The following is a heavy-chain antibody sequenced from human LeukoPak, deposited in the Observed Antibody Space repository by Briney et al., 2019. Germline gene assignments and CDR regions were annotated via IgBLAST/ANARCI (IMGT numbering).Heavy chain of an antibody. CDR3: ARLYNWNDDDAFDI. J-gene: IGHJ3*02. CDR2: IKQDGSEK. V-gene: IGHV3-7*01. Sequence: GGSLRLSCAASGFTFSSYWMSWVRQAPGKGLEWVANIKQDGSEKYYVDSVKGRFTISRDNAKNSLYLQMNSLRAEDTAVYYCARLYNWNDDDAFDIWGQGTMVTVSS. D-gene: IGHD1-20*01. CDR1: GFTFSSYW.